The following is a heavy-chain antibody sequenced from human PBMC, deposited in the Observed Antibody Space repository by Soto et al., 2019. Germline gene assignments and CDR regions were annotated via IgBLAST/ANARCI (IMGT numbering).Heavy chain of an antibody. V-gene: IGHV5-10-1*01. CDR1: GYSFTSYW. CDR3: ARPSYGHSSDYYYGMDV. D-gene: IGHD5-18*01. CDR2: IDPSDSYT. Sequence: TGESLKISCKGSGYSFTSYWISWVRQMPGKGLEWMGRIDPSDSYTNYSPSFQGHVTISADKSISTAYLQWSSLKASDTAMYYCARPSYGHSSDYYYGMDVWGQGTTVTVSS. J-gene: IGHJ6*02.